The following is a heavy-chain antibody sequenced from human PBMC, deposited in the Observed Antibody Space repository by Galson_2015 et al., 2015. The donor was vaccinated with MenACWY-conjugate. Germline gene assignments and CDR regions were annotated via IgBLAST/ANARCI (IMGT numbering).Heavy chain of an antibody. J-gene: IGHJ6*04. CDR3: TSNIVGTLTGLDV. CDR2: ISDSGGIT. V-gene: IGHV3-23*01. D-gene: IGHD5-12*01. CDR1: GFTFSSYT. Sequence: SLRLSCAASGFTFSSYTMTWVRLAPGKGLEWVAAISDSGGITDYADSVKGRFTISRDNPKNTLYLQMDSLRAEDTARYYCTSNIVGTLTGLDVWGKGTTVTVSS.